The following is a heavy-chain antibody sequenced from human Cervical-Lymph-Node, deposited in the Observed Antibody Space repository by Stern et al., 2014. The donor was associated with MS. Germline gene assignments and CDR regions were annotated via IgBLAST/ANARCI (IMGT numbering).Heavy chain of an antibody. CDR3: ATSTASDAFDI. CDR1: GLTFSTSV. D-gene: IGHD2/OR15-2a*01. J-gene: IGHJ3*02. V-gene: IGHV3-33*01. CDR2: VWNDGSKE. Sequence: VQLVESGGGVVQPGKSLRLSCAASGLTFSTSVMHWVRQAPGKGLDWVAVVWNDGSKEYFTVSVKGRFSTSRDTAKNTLHLQMNSLRAEDTAVYFCATSTASDAFDIWGQGTMVTVSS.